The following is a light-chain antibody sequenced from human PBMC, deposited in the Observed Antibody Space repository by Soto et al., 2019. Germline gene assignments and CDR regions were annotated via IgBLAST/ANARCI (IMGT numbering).Light chain of an antibody. Sequence: QSALTQPASVSGSPGQSITISCTGTSSDVGRYNYVSWYQQYPGRAPKLIIYEVTNRPSGVSDRFSGSKSGNVASLTISGLQDAEEADYSCGSYNSTYVRIFGTGTKVTVL. CDR3: GSYNSTYVRI. V-gene: IGLV2-14*01. CDR2: EVT. CDR1: SSDVGRYNY. J-gene: IGLJ1*01.